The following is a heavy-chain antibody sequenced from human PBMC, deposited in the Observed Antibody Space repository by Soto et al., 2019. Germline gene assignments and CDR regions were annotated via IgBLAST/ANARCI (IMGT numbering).Heavy chain of an antibody. J-gene: IGHJ4*02. CDR3: ARGGVAVTDKAPYYFDS. V-gene: IGHV4-59*02. CDR2: IYDSGSI. CDR1: GVSVSSYY. Sequence: SETLSLTCAVSGVSVSSYYWTWIRQPPGKGLEWLGYIYDSGSINYNPSLKSRALVSVDTSKNQFSLRLDSLTAADTAVYYCARGGVAVTDKAPYYFDSWGQGSPVTVSS. D-gene: IGHD2-21*02.